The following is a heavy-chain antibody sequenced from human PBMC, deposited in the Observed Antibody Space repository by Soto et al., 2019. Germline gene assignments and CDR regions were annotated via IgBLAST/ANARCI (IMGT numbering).Heavy chain of an antibody. CDR2: IVVGSGNT. D-gene: IGHD3-3*01. CDR1: GFTFTSSA. Sequence: ASVKVSCKASGFTFTSSAVQWVRQARGQRLEWIGWIVVGSGNTNYAQKFQERVTITRDMSTSTAYMELSSLRSEDTAVYYCAADPHYDFWSGYSPYWFDYWGQGTLVTVSS. J-gene: IGHJ4*02. CDR3: AADPHYDFWSGYSPYWFDY. V-gene: IGHV1-58*01.